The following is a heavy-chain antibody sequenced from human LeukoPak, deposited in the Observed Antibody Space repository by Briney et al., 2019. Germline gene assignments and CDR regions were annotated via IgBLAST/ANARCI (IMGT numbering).Heavy chain of an antibody. V-gene: IGHV4-59*01. D-gene: IGHD6-25*01. CDR3: ARASGYGTYYDY. CDR2: IYYSGST. J-gene: IGHJ4*02. Sequence: PSQTLSLTCTVSGDSISSYYWSWIRQPPGKGLEWIGYIYYSGSTNYNPSLKSRVTISVDTSKNQFSLKLSSVTAADTAVYYCARASGYGTYYDYWGQGTLVTVSS. CDR1: GDSISSYY.